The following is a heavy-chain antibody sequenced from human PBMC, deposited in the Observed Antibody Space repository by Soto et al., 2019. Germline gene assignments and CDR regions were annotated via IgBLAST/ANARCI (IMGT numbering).Heavy chain of an antibody. CDR1: GYNFGGYW. V-gene: IGHV5-51*01. CDR3: VRGGFIGTPPDY. J-gene: IGHJ4*02. Sequence: PGESLKISCQGSGYNFGGYWIGWVRQMPGKGLEWMGIIYPGDSDTRYSPSFQGQVTISADKSISTAYLQWRSLKPSDTAKYYCVRGGFIGTPPDYWGQGTRVTVSS. CDR2: IYPGDSDT. D-gene: IGHD1-7*01.